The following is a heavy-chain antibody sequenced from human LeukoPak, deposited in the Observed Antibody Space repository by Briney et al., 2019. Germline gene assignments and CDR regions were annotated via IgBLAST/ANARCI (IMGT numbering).Heavy chain of an antibody. J-gene: IGHJ4*02. CDR2: ISYDGSNK. CDR1: GFTFSSYA. CDR3: ARVRPLWFGELTH. Sequence: GGSLRLSCAASGFTFSSYAMHWVRQAPGKGLEWVAVISYDGSNKYYADSVKGRFTISRDNSKNTLYLQMNSLRAEDTAVYYCARVRPLWFGELTHWGQGTLVTVSS. V-gene: IGHV3-30*04. D-gene: IGHD3-10*01.